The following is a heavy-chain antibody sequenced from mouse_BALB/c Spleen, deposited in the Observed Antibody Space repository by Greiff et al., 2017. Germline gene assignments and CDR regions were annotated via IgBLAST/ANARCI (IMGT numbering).Heavy chain of an antibody. CDR3: ARDNSLAY. Sequence: LVKPGASVKISCKASGYSFTGYFMHWVKQSHGKSLEWIGYISGYNGATSYNQKFKGKATFTVDTSSSTAYMQFNSLTSEDSAVYYCARDNSLAYWGQGTLVTVSA. V-gene: IGHV1S34*01. CDR2: ISGYNGAT. CDR1: GYSFTGYF. J-gene: IGHJ3*01. D-gene: IGHD1-3*01.